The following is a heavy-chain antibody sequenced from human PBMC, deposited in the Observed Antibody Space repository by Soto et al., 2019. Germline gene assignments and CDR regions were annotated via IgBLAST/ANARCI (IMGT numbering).Heavy chain of an antibody. CDR2: ISISSSYT. J-gene: IGHJ6*02. Sequence: PGGSLRLSCAASGFTFSDYYMSWIRQAPGKGLEWVSYISISSSYTNYADSVKGRFTIARDNAKNALYLQMNSLRAEDTAVYYCARDRRSIAARPWYGMDVWGQGTTVTVSS. V-gene: IGHV3-11*06. D-gene: IGHD6-6*01. CDR3: ARDRRSIAARPWYGMDV. CDR1: GFTFSDYY.